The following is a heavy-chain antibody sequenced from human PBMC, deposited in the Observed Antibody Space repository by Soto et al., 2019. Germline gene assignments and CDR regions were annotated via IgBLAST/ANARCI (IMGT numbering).Heavy chain of an antibody. V-gene: IGHV4-59*01. J-gene: IGHJ6*02. CDR2: IYYSGST. CDR3: ARYKYYYDSSGTDYYYYYYGMDV. D-gene: IGHD3-22*01. Sequence: SETLSLTCTVSGGSISSYYWSWIRQPPGKGLEWIGYIYYSGSTNYNPSLKSRVTISVDTSTNQISLKLSSVTAADTAVYYCARYKYYYDSSGTDYYYYYYGMDVWGQGTTVTVSS. CDR1: GGSISSYY.